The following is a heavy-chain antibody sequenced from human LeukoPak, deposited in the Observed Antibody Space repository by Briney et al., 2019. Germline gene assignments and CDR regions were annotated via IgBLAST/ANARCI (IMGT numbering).Heavy chain of an antibody. CDR1: GGSFSAYY. J-gene: IGHJ6*03. V-gene: IGHV4-34*01. CDR2: INYSGST. CDR3: AQWGNNMDV. Sequence: SETLSLTCTVYGGSFSAYYWHWSRQPPGKGLEWIGEINYSGSTKYNPSLKSRVTISIDTSKNQFSLKLSSVTAADTAVYYCAQWGNNMDVWGKGTTVTVSS. D-gene: IGHD3-16*01.